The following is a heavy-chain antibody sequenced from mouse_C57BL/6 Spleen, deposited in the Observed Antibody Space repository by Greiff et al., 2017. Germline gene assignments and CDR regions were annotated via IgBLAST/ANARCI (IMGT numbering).Heavy chain of an antibody. Sequence: VQLQQSGAELVRPGASVKLSCKASGYTFTDYYINWVKQRPGQGLEWIARIYTGSGNTYYNETFKGKATLTAEKSSSTAYMQLSRLTSEDSAVYFCAAGVYYGSSYDVWGTGTTVTVSS. J-gene: IGHJ1*03. V-gene: IGHV1-76*01. CDR3: AAGVYYGSSYDV. CDR1: GYTFTDYY. D-gene: IGHD1-1*01. CDR2: IYTGSGNT.